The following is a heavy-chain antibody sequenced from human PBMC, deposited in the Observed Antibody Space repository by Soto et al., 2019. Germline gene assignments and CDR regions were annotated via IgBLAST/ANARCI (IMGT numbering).Heavy chain of an antibody. CDR2: IYSGGYT. V-gene: IGHV3-53*05. CDR1: GFTVSNNY. Sequence: GGSLRLSCAVSGFTVSNNYMSWVRQAPGKGLEGVSVIYSGGYTAYGDSVKGRFTISRDNSKNTLYLQMNSLRAEDTAVYYCAKVQGSSGYYGNWFDPWGQGTLVTVSS. J-gene: IGHJ5*02. D-gene: IGHD3-22*01. CDR3: AKVQGSSGYYGNWFDP.